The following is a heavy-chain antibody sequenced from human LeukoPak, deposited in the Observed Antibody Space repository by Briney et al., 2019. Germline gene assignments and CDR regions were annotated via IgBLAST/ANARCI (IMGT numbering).Heavy chain of an antibody. J-gene: IGHJ6*04. CDR1: GFTFSSYG. D-gene: IGHD6-13*01. V-gene: IGHV3-30*18. Sequence: PGGSLRLSCAASGFTFSSYGMHWVRQAPGKGLEWVAVISYDGSNKYYADSVKGRFTISRDNSKNTLYLQMNSLRAEDTAVYYCAKDRGSSSWYEYYYYHYGMDVWGKGTTVTVSS. CDR2: ISYDGSNK. CDR3: AKDRGSSSWYEYYYYHYGMDV.